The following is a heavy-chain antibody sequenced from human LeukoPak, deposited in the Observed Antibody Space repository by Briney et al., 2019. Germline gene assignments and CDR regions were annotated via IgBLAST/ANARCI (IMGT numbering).Heavy chain of an antibody. V-gene: IGHV3-11*01. CDR3: AREAYSNYDYYYYYGMDV. Sequence: GSLRLSCAASGLSFSDYYMTWIRQAPGKGLEWVSYISSGSSTIYYADSVKGRFTISRDNSKNTLYLQMNSLRAEDTAVYYCAREAYSNYDYYYYYGMDVWGQGTTVTVSS. CDR2: ISSGSSTI. CDR1: GLSFSDYY. D-gene: IGHD4-11*01. J-gene: IGHJ6*02.